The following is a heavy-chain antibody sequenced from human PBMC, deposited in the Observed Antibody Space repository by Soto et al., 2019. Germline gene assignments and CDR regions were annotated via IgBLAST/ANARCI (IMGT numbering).Heavy chain of an antibody. CDR2: ISSNGGST. J-gene: IGHJ4*02. Sequence: PGGSLRLSCSASGFTFSSYAMHWVRQAPGKGLEYVSAISSNGGSTYYADSVKGRFTISRDNSKNTLYLQMSSLRAEDTAVYYCVQAVQIPDGYHFDYWGQGTLVTVYS. CDR1: GFTFSSYA. V-gene: IGHV3-64D*06. CDR3: VQAVQIPDGYHFDY. D-gene: IGHD5-18*01.